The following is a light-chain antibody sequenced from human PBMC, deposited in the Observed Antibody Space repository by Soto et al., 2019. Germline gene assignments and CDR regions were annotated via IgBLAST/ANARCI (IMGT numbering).Light chain of an antibody. CDR2: DAS. CDR1: QSVGNY. J-gene: IGKJ1*01. CDR3: QQRSKMPLT. Sequence: EIVFTQSPATLSLSPGETANLSCRASQSVGNYLAWYQQKPGQTPRLLIYDASNRATGIPARFSGTGSETDFTLTISSLEPEDCANYYCQQRSKMPLTFGHGTKVDLK. V-gene: IGKV3-11*01.